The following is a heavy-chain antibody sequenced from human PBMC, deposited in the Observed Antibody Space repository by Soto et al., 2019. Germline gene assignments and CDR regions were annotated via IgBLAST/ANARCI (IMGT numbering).Heavy chain of an antibody. CDR3: ARLFEVFLAAAGMDV. V-gene: IGHV4-39*01. CDR1: GGSISSSSYY. CDR2: IYYSGST. D-gene: IGHD6-13*01. J-gene: IGHJ6*02. Sequence: SETLSLTCTVSGGSISSSSYYWGWIRQPPGKGLEWIGSIYYSGSTYYNPSLKSRVTISVDTSKNQFSLKLSSVTAADTAVYYCARLFEVFLAAAGMDVWGQGTTVTAP.